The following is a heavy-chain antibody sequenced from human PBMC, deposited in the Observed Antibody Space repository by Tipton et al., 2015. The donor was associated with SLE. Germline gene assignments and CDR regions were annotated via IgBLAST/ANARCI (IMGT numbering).Heavy chain of an antibody. CDR1: GFTFTTYA. V-gene: IGHV3-30*04. Sequence: SLRLSCAASGFTFTTYAMHWVRQAPGRGLEWVAVISPFESKEYYADSVKGRFTISRDNSKSTLYLQMNSLRPEDTAVYFCAKDGGIAWTDFDYWGQGTLVTVSS. J-gene: IGHJ4*02. D-gene: IGHD6-13*01. CDR2: ISPFESKE. CDR3: AKDGGIAWTDFDY.